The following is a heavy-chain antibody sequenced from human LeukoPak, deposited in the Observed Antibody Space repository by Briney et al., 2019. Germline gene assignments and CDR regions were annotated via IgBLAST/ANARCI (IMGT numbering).Heavy chain of an antibody. J-gene: IGHJ5*02. Sequence: SETLSLTCTVSGGSISSSNYYWGWIRQPPGKGLEWIGSIYYSGSTYYNPSLKSRVTISVDTSKNQFSLKLSSVTAADTAVYYCARHFVGYCGSISCSNNWFDPWGQGTLVTVSS. CDR3: ARHFVGYCGSISCSNNWFDP. D-gene: IGHD2-2*03. CDR2: IYYSGST. V-gene: IGHV4-39*01. CDR1: GGSISSSNYY.